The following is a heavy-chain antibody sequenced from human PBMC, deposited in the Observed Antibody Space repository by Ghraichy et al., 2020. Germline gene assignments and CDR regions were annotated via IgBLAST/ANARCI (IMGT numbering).Heavy chain of an antibody. CDR1: GGSISSSSYY. Sequence: SETLSLTCTVSGGSISSSSYYWDWIRQPPGKGLEWIGSIYYSGSTYNNPSLKSRVTISVDTSKNQFSLKLSSVTAADTAVYYCARRVRTYYYDAPSWFDPWGQGTLVTVSS. J-gene: IGHJ5*02. CDR3: ARRVRTYYYDAPSWFDP. V-gene: IGHV4-39*01. CDR2: IYYSGST. D-gene: IGHD3-22*01.